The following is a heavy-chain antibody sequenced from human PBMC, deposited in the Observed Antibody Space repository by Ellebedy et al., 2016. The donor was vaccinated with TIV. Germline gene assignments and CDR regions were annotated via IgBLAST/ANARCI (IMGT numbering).Heavy chain of an antibody. CDR2: LYYSGST. CDR1: GGSISGGNYY. J-gene: IGHJ6*02. CDR3: ARGYRRAVPSDHRAHYGMDV. V-gene: IGHV4-61*01. D-gene: IGHD6-19*01. Sequence: MPSETLSLTCTVSGGSISGGNYYWSWIRPPPGKGLEWIGYLYYSGSTNYNPSLKSRVTIAVDTSKNQFTLKLSSVTAADTAVYYCARGYRRAVPSDHRAHYGMDVWGQGTTVTVSS.